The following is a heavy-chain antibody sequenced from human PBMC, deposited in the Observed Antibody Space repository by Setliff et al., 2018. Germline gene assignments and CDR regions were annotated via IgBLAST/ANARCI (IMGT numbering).Heavy chain of an antibody. V-gene: IGHV4-38-2*02. CDR2: IYHSGST. Sequence: SETLSLTCTVSGYSISSGYYWGWIRQPPGKGLEWIGSIYHSGSTYYNPSLKSRVTISVDTSKNQLSLKLSPVTAADTAVYYCARGSAAALSNWGQGTLVTVSS. J-gene: IGHJ4*02. D-gene: IGHD6-13*01. CDR3: ARGSAAALSN. CDR1: GYSISSGYY.